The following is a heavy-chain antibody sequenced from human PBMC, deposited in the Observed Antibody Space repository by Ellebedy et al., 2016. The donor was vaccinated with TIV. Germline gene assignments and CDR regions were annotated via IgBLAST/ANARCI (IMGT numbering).Heavy chain of an antibody. CDR3: ARAIYGASYL. Sequence: ASVKVSCKASGGTFSSYAISWVRQAPGQGLEWVGGIIGMFGTTNYAQKFQGRVTITADELTSTAYMELSSLKSDDTAVYYCARAIYGASYLWGRGTLVTVSS. D-gene: IGHD4-17*01. V-gene: IGHV1-69*13. CDR1: GGTFSSYA. CDR2: IIGMFGTT. J-gene: IGHJ2*01.